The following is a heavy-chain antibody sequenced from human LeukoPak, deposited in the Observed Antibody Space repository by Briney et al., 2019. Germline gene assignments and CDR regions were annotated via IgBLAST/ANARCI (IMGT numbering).Heavy chain of an antibody. CDR1: GITFDDYA. V-gene: IGHV3-9*01. J-gene: IGHJ6*02. D-gene: IGHD3-10*01. CDR2: ISWNSGSI. Sequence: GGSLRLSCAASGITFDDYAMHWVRQAPGKGLEWVSGISWNSGSIGYADSVKGRFTISRDNAKNSLYLQMNSLRAEDTAVYYCARDYYGSGIPHGLDVWGQGTTVTVSS. CDR3: ARDYYGSGIPHGLDV.